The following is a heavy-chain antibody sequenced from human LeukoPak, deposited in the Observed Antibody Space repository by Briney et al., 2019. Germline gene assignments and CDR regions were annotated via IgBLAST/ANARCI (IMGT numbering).Heavy chain of an antibody. CDR1: GYTFTGYY. J-gene: IGHJ4*02. V-gene: IGHV1-2*02. Sequence: ASVKVSCKASGYTFTGYYMHWVRQAPGQGLEWMGWINPNSGGTNYAQKFQGRVTMTRDTSISTAYMELSSLRSEDTAVYYCARGCSSTSCYADYWGQGTLVTVSS. D-gene: IGHD2-2*01. CDR2: INPNSGGT. CDR3: ARGCSSTSCYADY.